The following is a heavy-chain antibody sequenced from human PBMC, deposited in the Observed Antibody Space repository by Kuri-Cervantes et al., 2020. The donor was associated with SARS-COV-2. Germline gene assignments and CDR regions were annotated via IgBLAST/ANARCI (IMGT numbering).Heavy chain of an antibody. CDR2: IGTAGDT. V-gene: IGHV3-13*03. Sequence: GESLKISCAACGFTFSSYDMHWVRQATGKGLEWVSAIGTAGDTYYPGSVKGQFTISRDNSKNTLYLQMNSLRAEDTAVYYCARPNSGSYYSHFQHWGQGTLVTVSS. J-gene: IGHJ1*01. CDR3: ARPNSGSYYSHFQH. CDR1: GFTFSSYD. D-gene: IGHD1-26*01.